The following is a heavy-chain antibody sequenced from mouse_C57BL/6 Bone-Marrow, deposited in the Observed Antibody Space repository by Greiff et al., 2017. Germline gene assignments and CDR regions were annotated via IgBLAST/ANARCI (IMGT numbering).Heavy chain of an antibody. CDR1: GYTFTSYW. J-gene: IGHJ1*03. CDR2: IDPSDSYT. Sequence: QVQLQQPGAELVMPGASVKLSCKASGYTFTSYWMHWVKQRPGQGLEWIGEIDPSDSYTNYNQKFKGKSTLTVDKSSSTAYMQRSSLTSEDSSVYYCARWGVGPPLCWCVDVWGTGTTVTVSS. V-gene: IGHV1-69*01. CDR3: ARWGVGPPLCWCVDV.